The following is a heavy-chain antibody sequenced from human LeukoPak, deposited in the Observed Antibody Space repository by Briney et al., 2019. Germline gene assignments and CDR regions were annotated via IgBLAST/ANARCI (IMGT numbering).Heavy chain of an antibody. Sequence: SVKVSCKASGGTFSSYAISWVRQAPGQGLEWMGGIIPIFGTANYAQKFQGRVTITADESTSTAYMELSSLRSEDTAVYYCARDRGTASSWYLPVIYYGMDVWGQGTTVTVSS. CDR2: IIPIFGTA. D-gene: IGHD6-13*01. CDR3: ARDRGTASSWYLPVIYYGMDV. J-gene: IGHJ6*02. V-gene: IGHV1-69*13. CDR1: GGTFSSYA.